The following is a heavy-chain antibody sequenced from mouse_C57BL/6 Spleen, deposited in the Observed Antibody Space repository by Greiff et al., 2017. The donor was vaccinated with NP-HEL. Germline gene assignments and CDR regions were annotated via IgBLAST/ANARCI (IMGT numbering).Heavy chain of an antibody. V-gene: IGHV1-64*01. CDR1: GYTFTSYW. J-gene: IGHJ3*01. CDR3: ARRAYYSNYEFYAY. D-gene: IGHD2-5*01. Sequence: VQLQQPGAELVKPGASVKLSCKASGYTFTSYWMHWVKQRPGQGLEWIGMIHPNSGSTNYNEKFKSKATLTVDKSSSTAYMQLSSLTSEDSAVYYCARRAYYSNYEFYAYWGQGTLVTVSA. CDR2: IHPNSGST.